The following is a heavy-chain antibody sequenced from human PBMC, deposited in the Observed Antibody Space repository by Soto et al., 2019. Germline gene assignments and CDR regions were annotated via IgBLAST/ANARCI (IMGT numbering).Heavy chain of an antibody. CDR2: INAGNCNT. J-gene: IGHJ4*02. D-gene: IGHD6-6*01. Sequence: ASLQVSCKSSGYTSTSYAMHCVRQAPGQRLEWLGWINAGNCNTQYSQKFKGRVTITRDTSASTAYMEMSSLRSEDTAVYYCARGASVEYSSSWMEFDYWGQGTRVTV. CDR3: ARGASVEYSSSWMEFDY. CDR1: GYTSTSYA. V-gene: IGHV1-3*01.